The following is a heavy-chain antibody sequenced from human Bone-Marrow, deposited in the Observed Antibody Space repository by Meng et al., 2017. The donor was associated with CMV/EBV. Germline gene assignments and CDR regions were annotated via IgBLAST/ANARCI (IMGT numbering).Heavy chain of an antibody. CDR3: SRNSRQKNLPDY. J-gene: IGHJ4*02. Sequence: ASVKVSCKASGYTFTSYYMHWVRQASGQGLEWMGIINPSGGSTSYAQKFQGRVTMTRDTSTSIVYMELSSLRSEDTAVYYWSRNSRQKNLPDYWGQGTLVTVSS. CDR1: GYTFTSYY. V-gene: IGHV1-46*01. CDR2: INPSGGST. D-gene: IGHD1-7*01.